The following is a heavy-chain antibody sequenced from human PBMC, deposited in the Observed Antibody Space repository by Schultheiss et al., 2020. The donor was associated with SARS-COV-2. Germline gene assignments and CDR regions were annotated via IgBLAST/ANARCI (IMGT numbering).Heavy chain of an antibody. J-gene: IGHJ6*02. V-gene: IGHV3-20*04. CDR1: GFTFDDYV. CDR2: INYNGGRR. Sequence: SCAASGFTFDDYVRMWDRQPPGKGLEWVSTINYNGGRRGYADSVKGRFTISRDNAKNSLYLQLNSLRGEDTAVYYCARDLYGMDVWGQGTTVTVSS. CDR3: ARDLYGMDV.